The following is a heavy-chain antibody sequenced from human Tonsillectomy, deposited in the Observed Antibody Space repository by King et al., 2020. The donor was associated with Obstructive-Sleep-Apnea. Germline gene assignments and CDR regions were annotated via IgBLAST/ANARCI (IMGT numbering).Heavy chain of an antibody. Sequence: VQLQQWGAGLLKPSETLSLTCAVYGGSFSGYYCSWIGQPQGKGREWIGEIIHRGSTNYNPSLKSRVTMSVDTSKNQFSLNLSSVTAADAAVYYCATLVTAGYWGQGTLVSVSS. CDR2: IIHRGST. J-gene: IGHJ4*02. CDR3: ATLVTAGY. CDR1: GGSFSGYY. D-gene: IGHD4-23*01. V-gene: IGHV4-34*12.